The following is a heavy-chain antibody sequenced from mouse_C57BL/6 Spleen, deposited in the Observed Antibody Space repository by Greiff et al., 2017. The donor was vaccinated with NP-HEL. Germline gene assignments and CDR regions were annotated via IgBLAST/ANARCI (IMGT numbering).Heavy chain of an antibody. V-gene: IGHV5-17*01. J-gene: IGHJ4*01. D-gene: IGHD1-1*01. CDR3: ARGASYGSSYYYAMDY. CDR2: ISSGSSTI. CDR1: GFTFSDYG. Sequence: EVMLVESGGGLVKPGGSLKLSCAASGFTFSDYGMHWVRQAPEKGLEWVAYISSGSSTIYYADTVKGRFTISRDNAKNTLFLQMTSLRSEDTAMYYCARGASYGSSYYYAMDYWGQGTSVTVSS.